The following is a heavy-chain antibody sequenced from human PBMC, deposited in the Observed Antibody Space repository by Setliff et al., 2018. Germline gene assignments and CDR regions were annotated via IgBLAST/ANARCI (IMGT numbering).Heavy chain of an antibody. CDR1: GFTFSNAW. CDR2: IKSKTNGGTT. V-gene: IGHV3-15*07. Sequence: GGSLRLSCAASGFTFSNAWMNWVRQAPGKGLEWVGRIKSKTNGGTTDYAATVKGRFTISRDDSKNTLYLQMTSLKTEDTAVYYCTTDPSPTFGGVIGAAFDIWGQGTMVTVSS. J-gene: IGHJ3*02. D-gene: IGHD3-16*01. CDR3: TTDPSPTFGGVIGAAFDI.